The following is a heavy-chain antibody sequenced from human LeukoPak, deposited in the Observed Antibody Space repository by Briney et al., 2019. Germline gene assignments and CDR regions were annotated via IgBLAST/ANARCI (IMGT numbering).Heavy chain of an antibody. CDR3: ARGGYRVVPAAIPKQYYYYYMDV. V-gene: IGHV3-23*01. Sequence: GGSLRLSCGASGFTFNSYAVSWVRQAPGKGLEWVSAISGSGGGTYYADSVKGRFTISRDNSKNTVYLQMNSLSTEDTAVYYCARGGYRVVPAAIPKQYYYYYMDVWGKGTTVTVSS. CDR1: GFTFNSYA. CDR2: ISGSGGGT. J-gene: IGHJ6*03. D-gene: IGHD2-2*02.